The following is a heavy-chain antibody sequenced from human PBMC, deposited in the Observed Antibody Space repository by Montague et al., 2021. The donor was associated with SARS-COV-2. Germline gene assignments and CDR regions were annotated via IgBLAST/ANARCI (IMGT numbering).Heavy chain of an antibody. D-gene: IGHD6-13*01. CDR1: GFTFSSYT. V-gene: IGHV3-21*01. CDR2: ISRGSSYI. CDR3: ASSIPGAGVGDACDV. J-gene: IGHJ3*01. Sequence: SLRLSCAASGFTFSSYTLNWVRQAPGKGLEWVSSISRGSSYIHYADSVKGRFTISRDNAKNSLYLQMNSQRAEDTAVYYCASSIPGAGVGDACDVWSQGKIVTVAS.